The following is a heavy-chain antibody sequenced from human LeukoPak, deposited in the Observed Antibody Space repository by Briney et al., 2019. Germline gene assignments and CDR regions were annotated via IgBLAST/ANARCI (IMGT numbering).Heavy chain of an antibody. CDR2: IYWNDDK. V-gene: IGHV2-5*01. D-gene: IGHD1-7*01. Sequence: SGPTLVKPTQTLTLTCSFSGFSLTTSGVGVGWIRQPPGKALEWLALIYWNDDKRYSPSLKSRLTITKDTSKNQVVLTMTNMDPVDTATYYCAHRHFNNWNYVGQTFDYWGQGTLVTVSS. CDR1: GFSLTTSGVG. CDR3: AHRHFNNWNYVGQTFDY. J-gene: IGHJ4*02.